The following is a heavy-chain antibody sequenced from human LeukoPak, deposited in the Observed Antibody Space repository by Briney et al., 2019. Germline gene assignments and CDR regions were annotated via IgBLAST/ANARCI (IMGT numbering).Heavy chain of an antibody. CDR1: GASISSGTYS. CDR2: IYHTGST. Sequence: SETLSLTCTVSGASISSGTYSWIWIRQPPGEGLEWIGYIYHTGSTYYNPSLKGRVTISVDRSKNQFSLNLNFVTAADTALYYCARGDGSGSGRWFDPWGQGTLITVSS. J-gene: IGHJ5*02. V-gene: IGHV4-30-2*01. CDR3: ARGDGSGSGRWFDP. D-gene: IGHD3-10*01.